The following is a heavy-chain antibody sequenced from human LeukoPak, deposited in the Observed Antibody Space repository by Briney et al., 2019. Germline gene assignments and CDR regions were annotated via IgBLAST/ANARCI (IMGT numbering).Heavy chain of an antibody. J-gene: IGHJ3*02. CDR2: IYYSGST. CDR1: GGSVSSGTYY. D-gene: IGHD3-22*01. Sequence: SETLSLTCTVSGGSVSSGTYYWSWIRQHPGKGLEWIGYIYYSGSTYYNPSLKSRVTISVDTSKNQFSLRLSSVTAADTAVYYCARDHQYYYDSSGYYGDAFDIWGQGTMVTVSS. CDR3: ARDHQYYYDSSGYYGDAFDI. V-gene: IGHV4-31*03.